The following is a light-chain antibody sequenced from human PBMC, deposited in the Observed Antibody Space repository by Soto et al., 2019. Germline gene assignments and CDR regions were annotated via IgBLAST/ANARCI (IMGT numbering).Light chain of an antibody. Sequence: QSVLTQPASVSGSPGQSITISCTGTSSDVGSYNLVSWYQQHPGKAPKLMIYEGSKRPSGVSNRFSGSKSGNTASLTISGLQAEDEADYYCWSYAGSSTFGVVFGGGTKLTVL. CDR2: EGS. CDR1: SSDVGSYNL. J-gene: IGLJ2*01. V-gene: IGLV2-23*03. CDR3: WSYAGSSTFGVV.